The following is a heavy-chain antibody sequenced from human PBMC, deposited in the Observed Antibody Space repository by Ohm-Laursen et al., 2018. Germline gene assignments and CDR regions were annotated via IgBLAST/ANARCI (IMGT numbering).Heavy chain of an antibody. CDR3: ASRAEYCSGGSCYLNSKFDP. V-gene: IGHV4-61*02. J-gene: IGHJ5*02. CDR1: GYSISSGYY. D-gene: IGHD2-15*01. Sequence: TLSLTCAVSGYSISSGYYWSWIRQPAGKGLEWIGRMYATGSSNYNPSLNSRVTISVDTSKNQFSLKLSSVTAADTAVYYCASRAEYCSGGSCYLNSKFDPWGQGTLVTVSS. CDR2: MYATGSS.